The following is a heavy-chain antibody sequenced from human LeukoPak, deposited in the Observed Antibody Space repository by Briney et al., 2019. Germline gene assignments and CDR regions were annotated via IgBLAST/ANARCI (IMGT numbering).Heavy chain of an antibody. CDR2: IYYSGST. CDR3: ARARPFDWPWRSERTLDAFDI. D-gene: IGHD3-9*01. V-gene: IGHV4-31*03. J-gene: IGHJ3*02. Sequence: SQTLSLTCTVSGGSISSGGYYWSWIRQHPGTGLEWIGYIYYSGSTYYNPSLKSRVTISVDTSKNQFSLKLSSVTAADTAVYYCARARPFDWPWRSERTLDAFDIWGQGTMVTVSS. CDR1: GGSISSGGYY.